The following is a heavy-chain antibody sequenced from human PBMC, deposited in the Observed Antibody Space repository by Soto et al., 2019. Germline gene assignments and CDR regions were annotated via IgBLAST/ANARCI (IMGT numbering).Heavy chain of an antibody. CDR2: IYWDDDK. J-gene: IGHJ4*02. CDR3: AHSECSSTSCPFDY. V-gene: IGHV2-5*02. Sequence: GAKPGNPEQRLRLDCRSSWLPHHKNRVGVGWIRQPPGKALEWLALIYWDDDKRYSPSLKSRLTITKDTSKNQVVLTMTNMDPVDTATYYCAHSECSSTSCPFDYWGQGTLVTVSS. D-gene: IGHD2-2*01. CDR1: WLPHHKNRVG.